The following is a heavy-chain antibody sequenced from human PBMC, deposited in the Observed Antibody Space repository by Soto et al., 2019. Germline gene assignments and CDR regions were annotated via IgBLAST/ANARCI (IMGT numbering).Heavy chain of an antibody. CDR3: ARTDSAGWFDP. CDR2: IYFSGST. J-gene: IGHJ5*02. CDR1: GGSISGHY. V-gene: IGHV4-59*11. Sequence: SETLSLTCTVSGGSISGHYWSWIRQPPGKGLEWIGYIYFSGSTNYNPSLKSRVTISIDTSKNQFSLNLRSLAATDTAVYYCARTDSAGWFDPWGQGTLVTVSS.